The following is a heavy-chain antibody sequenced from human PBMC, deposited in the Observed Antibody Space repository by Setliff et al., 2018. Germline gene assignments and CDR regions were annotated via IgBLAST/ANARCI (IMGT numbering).Heavy chain of an antibody. CDR3: TRNFLGWLARF. V-gene: IGHV4-4*07. J-gene: IGHJ4*02. D-gene: IGHD6-19*01. Sequence: SETLSLTCSVSGGSINEYYWSWFRQPAGKGLEWIGRIYSDENTDYNPSLKSRVTMSADTSKNQFSLKLKSVTAADTAVYYCTRNFLGWLARFWGRGTLGTVSS. CDR1: GGSINEYY. CDR2: IYSDENT.